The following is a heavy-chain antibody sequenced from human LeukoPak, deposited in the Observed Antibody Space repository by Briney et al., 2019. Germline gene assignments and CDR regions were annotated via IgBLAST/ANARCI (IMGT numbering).Heavy chain of an antibody. J-gene: IGHJ4*02. V-gene: IGHV3-74*01. D-gene: IGHD3-10*01. CDR1: GFTFISYW. CDR2: INTDGSST. Sequence: PGGSLRLSCAASGFTFISYWMHWVRQAPGKGLVWVSRINTDGSSTTYADSVKGRFTISRDNDKNMLYLQMNSLRAEDTAVYYCARATMGRGATYDYWGQGTLVTVSS. CDR3: ARATMGRGATYDY.